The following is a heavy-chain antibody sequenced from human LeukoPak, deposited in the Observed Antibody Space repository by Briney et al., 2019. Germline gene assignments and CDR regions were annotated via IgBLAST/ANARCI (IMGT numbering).Heavy chain of an antibody. Sequence: GGSLRLSCAVSGITLSNYGMSWVRQAPGKGLEWVAGISGSGGGTNYADSVKGRFTISRDNPKSTLYLQMNNVRADDTAVYFCAKRGVVIRVILVGFHKEAYCFDSWGQGALVTVSS. CDR3: AKRGVVIRVILVGFHKEAYCFDS. J-gene: IGHJ4*02. V-gene: IGHV3-23*01. CDR1: GITLSNYG. CDR2: ISGSGGGT. D-gene: IGHD3-22*01.